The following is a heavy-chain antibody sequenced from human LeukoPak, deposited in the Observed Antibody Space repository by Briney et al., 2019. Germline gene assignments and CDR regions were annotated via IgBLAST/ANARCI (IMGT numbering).Heavy chain of an antibody. V-gene: IGHV4-4*07. J-gene: IGHJ5*02. Sequence: SETLSLTCTVSGGSLNGYYWSWIRQPAGKELEWIGRVYITGTTNYNPSLKSRVTMSVDTSKNQFSLRLTSVAAADTAVYYCARDRWSSGCDPWGQGTLVTVSS. CDR1: GGSLNGYY. CDR3: ARDRWSSGCDP. CDR2: VYITGTT. D-gene: IGHD6-19*01.